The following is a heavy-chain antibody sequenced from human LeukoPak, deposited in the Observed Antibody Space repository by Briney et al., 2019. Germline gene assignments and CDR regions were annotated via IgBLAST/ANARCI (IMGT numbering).Heavy chain of an antibody. V-gene: IGHV4-59*01. D-gene: IGHD3-22*01. J-gene: IGHJ6*03. CDR2: IYYSGST. Sequence: SETLSLTCTVSGGSISSYYWSWIRQPPGKGLEWIGYIYYSGSTYYNPSLRSRVTISIDTSKNQFSLKLSSVTAADTAVYYCARSSEGRYYYDSSGFSSYYYYMDVWGKGTTVTISS. CDR1: GGSISSYY. CDR3: ARSSEGRYYYDSSGFSSYYYYMDV.